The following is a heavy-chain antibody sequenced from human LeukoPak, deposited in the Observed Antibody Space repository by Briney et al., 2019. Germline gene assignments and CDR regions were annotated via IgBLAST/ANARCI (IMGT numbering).Heavy chain of an antibody. J-gene: IGHJ4*02. V-gene: IGHV3-30*02. CDR3: AKDPGEWELLFDY. CDR1: GFTFSSYG. Sequence: GGSLRLSCAASGFTFSSYGMHWVRQAPGKGLEWVAFIRYDGSNKYYADSVKGRFTISRDNSKNTLYLQMNSLRAEDTAVYYCAKDPGEWELLFDYWGQGTLVTVSS. CDR2: IRYDGSNK. D-gene: IGHD1-26*01.